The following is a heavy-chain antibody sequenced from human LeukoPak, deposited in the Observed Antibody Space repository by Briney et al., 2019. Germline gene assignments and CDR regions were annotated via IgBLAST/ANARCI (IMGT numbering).Heavy chain of an antibody. CDR1: GYSISSGYY. V-gene: IGHV4-38-2*02. Sequence: SETLSLTCTVSGYSISSGYYWGWIRQPPGKGLEWIGSIYHSGSTNYNPSLKSRVTMSVDTSKNQFSLNLSSVTATDTAVYYCARAYCSGGSCYSSRGMFDPWGQGTLVTVSS. J-gene: IGHJ5*02. CDR2: IYHSGST. CDR3: ARAYCSGGSCYSSRGMFDP. D-gene: IGHD2-15*01.